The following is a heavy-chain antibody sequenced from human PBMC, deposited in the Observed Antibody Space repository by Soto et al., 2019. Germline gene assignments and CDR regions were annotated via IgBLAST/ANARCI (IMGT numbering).Heavy chain of an antibody. CDR1: GYTFTSYD. J-gene: IGHJ5*02. Sequence: ASVKVSCKASGYTFTSYDINWVRQATGQGLEWMGWMNPNSGNTGYAQKFQGRVTMTRNTSISTAYMELSSLRSKDTAVYYCARGRITIFGVVIPFDPWGQGTLVTVSS. CDR3: ARGRITIFGVVIPFDP. CDR2: MNPNSGNT. V-gene: IGHV1-8*01. D-gene: IGHD3-3*01.